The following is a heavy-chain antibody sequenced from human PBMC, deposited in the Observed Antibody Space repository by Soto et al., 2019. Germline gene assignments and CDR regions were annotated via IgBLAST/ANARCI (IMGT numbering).Heavy chain of an antibody. Sequence: GGSLRLSCAASGFTFSSYAMHWVRQAPGKGLEWVAVISYDGSNKYYADSVKGRFTISRDNSKNTLYLQMNSLRAEDTAVYYCAAVFGSLSSAMDVWGQETTVTVSS. D-gene: IGHD3-16*01. CDR1: GFTFSSYA. CDR3: AAVFGSLSSAMDV. V-gene: IGHV3-30-3*01. J-gene: IGHJ6*02. CDR2: ISYDGSNK.